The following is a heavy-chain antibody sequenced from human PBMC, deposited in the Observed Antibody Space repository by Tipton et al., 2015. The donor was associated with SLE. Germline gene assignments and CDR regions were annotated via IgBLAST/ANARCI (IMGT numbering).Heavy chain of an antibody. V-gene: IGHV1-18*04. CDR2: ISAYSGNT. Sequence: QVQLVQSGAEVKKPGASVKVSCKTSGYTFTIYGITWVRQAPGQGLEWMGWISAYSGNTNYAQKLQGRVTMTTDTFTSTAYMELRSLRSDDTAVYFCARVDTAMVTSYFDYGGQGTLVTVSS. D-gene: IGHD5-18*01. CDR1: GYTFTIYG. J-gene: IGHJ4*02. CDR3: ARVDTAMVTSYFDY.